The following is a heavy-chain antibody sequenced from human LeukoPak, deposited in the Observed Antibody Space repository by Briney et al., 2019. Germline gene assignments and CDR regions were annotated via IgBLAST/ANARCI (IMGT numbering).Heavy chain of an antibody. CDR3: ARDTHDYYDISGHYSTDY. J-gene: IGHJ4*02. CDR2: ISNSGSNT. V-gene: IGHV3-11*05. D-gene: IGHD3-22*01. Sequence: GGSLRLSCAASGFTFSVYDMSWILRAPGEGLQWVTYISNSGSNTNYADSVKGRFHISRDNAKNSLYPQMNTMRTQDTALYYCARDTHDYYDISGHYSTDYWGQGTLVSVYS. CDR1: GFTFSVYD.